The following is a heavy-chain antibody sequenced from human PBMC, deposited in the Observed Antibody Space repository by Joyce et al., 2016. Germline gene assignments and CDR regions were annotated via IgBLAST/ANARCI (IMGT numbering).Heavy chain of an antibody. D-gene: IGHD3-3*01. CDR2: IDHDWTNC. J-gene: IGHJ4*02. V-gene: IGHV3-74*01. Sequence: EVKLVESGGGLVQPGGSLKLSCAASGFTLNRHLMHWFRQAPGKGPVWVSRIDHDWTNCRYAGFVEGRFIISRDNAKNTLYLQLTNLRVEDTAIYYCATIFGVFVSDSFDNWGQGTLVTVSS. CDR3: ATIFGVFVSDSFDN. CDR1: GFTLNRHL.